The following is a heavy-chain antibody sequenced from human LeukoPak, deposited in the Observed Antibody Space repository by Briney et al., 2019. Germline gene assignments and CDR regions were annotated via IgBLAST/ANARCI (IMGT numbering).Heavy chain of an antibody. CDR2: ISRSSSFI. CDR3: ARALYDSSGYYSHFDY. J-gene: IGHJ4*02. Sequence: GGSLRLSCAASGFTFSSYSMNWVRQAPGKGLEWVSYISRSSSFIYYADSVKGRFTISRDNAKNSLYLQMNSLRAEDTAVYYCARALYDSSGYYSHFDYWGQGTLVTVSS. CDR1: GFTFSSYS. V-gene: IGHV3-21*05. D-gene: IGHD3-22*01.